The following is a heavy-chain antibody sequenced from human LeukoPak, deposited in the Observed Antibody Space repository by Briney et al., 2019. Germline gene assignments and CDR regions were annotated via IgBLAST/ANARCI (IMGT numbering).Heavy chain of an antibody. CDR2: INTNTGNP. V-gene: IGHV7-4-1*02. D-gene: IGHD3-16*02. J-gene: IGHJ5*02. Sequence: AASVKVSCKASVYTFTSYAMNWVRQAPGQGLEWMGWINTNTGNPTYAQGFTGRFVFSLDTSVSTAYLQISSLKAEDTAVYYCARGRDQYYDYVWGSYHSWGQGTLVTVSS. CDR1: VYTFTSYA. CDR3: ARGRDQYYDYVWGSYHS.